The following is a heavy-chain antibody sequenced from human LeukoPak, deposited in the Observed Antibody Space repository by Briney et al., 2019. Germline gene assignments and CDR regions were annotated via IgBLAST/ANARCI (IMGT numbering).Heavy chain of an antibody. J-gene: IGHJ6*03. CDR3: ARRPFPPTTVTTPSYYMDV. CDR1: GFTLSSYS. CDR2: ISSTSSYI. D-gene: IGHD4-11*01. V-gene: IGHV3-21*01. Sequence: GESLTLSCAVYGFTLSSYSMNWVRQPPGKGLEWVASISSTSSYIYYADSVKGRFTITRDNAKNSLYLQMNSLRAEDTAVYYCARRPFPPTTVTTPSYYMDVWGKGTTVTVSS.